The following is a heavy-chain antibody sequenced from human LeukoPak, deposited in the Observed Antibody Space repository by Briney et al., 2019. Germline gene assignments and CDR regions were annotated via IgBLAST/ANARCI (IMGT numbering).Heavy chain of an antibody. J-gene: IGHJ4*02. CDR3: ARARGDFWSGYYPLLYFDY. D-gene: IGHD3-3*01. CDR2: IYYSGST. V-gene: IGHV4-59*01. Sequence: SETLSLTCTVSGGSISSYYWSWIRQPPGKGLEWIGYIYYSGSTNYNPSLKSRVTISVDTSKNQFSLKLSSATAADTAVYYCARARGDFWSGYYPLLYFDYWGQGTLVTVSS. CDR1: GGSISSYY.